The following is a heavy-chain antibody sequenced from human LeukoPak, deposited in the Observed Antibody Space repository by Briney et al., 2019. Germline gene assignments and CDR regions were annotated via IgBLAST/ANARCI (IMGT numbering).Heavy chain of an antibody. CDR1: GYTFTSYG. D-gene: IGHD1-26*01. Sequence: SCAASGYTFTSYGISWVRQAPGQGLEWMGWISAYNGNTNYAQKFQGRVTITADKSTSTAYMELSSLRSEDTAVYYCARDRVGATFLHYQGDAFDIWGQGTMVTVSS. J-gene: IGHJ3*02. V-gene: IGHV1-18*01. CDR2: ISAYNGNT. CDR3: ARDRVGATFLHYQGDAFDI.